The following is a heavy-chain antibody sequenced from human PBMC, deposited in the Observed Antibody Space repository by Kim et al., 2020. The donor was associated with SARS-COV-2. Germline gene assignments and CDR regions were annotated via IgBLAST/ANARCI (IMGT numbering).Heavy chain of an antibody. D-gene: IGHD3-10*01. CDR3: AKLKTMLQGVNYFDS. Sequence: GGSLRLSCEASGFSFNRQAMAWVRQAPGKGLEWVSGLGGSGENTYYADSVKGRFIISRDSSTNTLYLQVSSLRVEDTAIYYCAKLKTMLQGVNYFDSWGQGTLVTVSA. CDR2: LGGSGENT. J-gene: IGHJ4*02. V-gene: IGHV3-23*01. CDR1: GFSFNRQA.